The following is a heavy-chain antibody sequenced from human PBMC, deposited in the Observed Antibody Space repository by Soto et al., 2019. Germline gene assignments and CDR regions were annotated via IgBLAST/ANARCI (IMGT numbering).Heavy chain of an antibody. Sequence: GGSLRLSCAASGFTVNSNYMSWVRQAPGKWLQWVSVIYSGGRTYYADSVKGRFTISRDNSKNTLYLQMNSLRVEDTAVYYCAGWSNGFDIWGQGTMVTVSS. V-gene: IGHV3-53*01. D-gene: IGHD2-15*01. CDR1: GFTVNSNY. CDR2: IYSGGRT. J-gene: IGHJ3*02. CDR3: AGWSNGFDI.